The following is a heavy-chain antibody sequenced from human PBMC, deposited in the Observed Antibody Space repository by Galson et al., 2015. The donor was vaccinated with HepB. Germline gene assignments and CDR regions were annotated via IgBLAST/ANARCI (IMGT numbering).Heavy chain of an antibody. CDR2: ISSSSSYV. Sequence: SLRLSCAASGFTFSSYSMNWVRQAPGKGLEWVSSISSSSSYVYYADSVKGRFTISRDNAKNSLYLQMNSLRAEDTAVYYCARDLGDGYNTADYWGQGTLVTVSS. D-gene: IGHD5-24*01. CDR1: GFTFSSYS. V-gene: IGHV3-21*01. CDR3: ARDLGDGYNTADY. J-gene: IGHJ4*02.